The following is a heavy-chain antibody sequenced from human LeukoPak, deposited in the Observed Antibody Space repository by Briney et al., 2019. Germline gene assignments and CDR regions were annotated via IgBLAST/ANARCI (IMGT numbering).Heavy chain of an antibody. D-gene: IGHD5-24*01. V-gene: IGHV1-69*13. CDR1: GYTFTSYY. Sequence: GASVKVSCKASGYTFTSYYMHWVRQAPGQGLEWMGGIIPIFGTANYAQKFQGRVTITADESTSTAYMELSSLRSEDTAVYYCARYGRDGYYLGFAFDIWGQGTMVTVSS. CDR2: IIPIFGTA. CDR3: ARYGRDGYYLGFAFDI. J-gene: IGHJ3*02.